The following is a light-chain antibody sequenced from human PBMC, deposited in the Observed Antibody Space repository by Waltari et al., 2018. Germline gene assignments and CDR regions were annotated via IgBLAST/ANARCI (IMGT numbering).Light chain of an antibody. CDR3: QVWDSSTACV. CDR1: NIGSQN. J-gene: IGLJ3*02. V-gene: IGLV3-9*01. CDR2: RDS. Sequence: SYELTQPLSVSVALRQTATLTCGGNNIGSQNVHWSPQKPAQAPVLVIYRDSNRPSGIPELFSGSNSWNTATLTISRAQAGDEADYYCQVWDSSTACVFGGGTKLTVL.